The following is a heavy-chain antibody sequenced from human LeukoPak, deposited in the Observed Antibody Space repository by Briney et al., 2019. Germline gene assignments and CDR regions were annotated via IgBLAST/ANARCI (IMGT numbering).Heavy chain of an antibody. CDR3: ARDSTSGSLDY. J-gene: IGHJ4*02. CDR2: ISTYNGNT. CDR1: GGTFSSYA. V-gene: IGHV1-18*01. Sequence: ASVKVSCEASGGTFSSYAISWVRQAPGQGLEWMGWISTYNGNTNYAQKLQGRVTMTTDTSTSTAYMELRSLRSDDTAVYYCARDSTSGSLDYWGQGTLVTVSS. D-gene: IGHD3-10*01.